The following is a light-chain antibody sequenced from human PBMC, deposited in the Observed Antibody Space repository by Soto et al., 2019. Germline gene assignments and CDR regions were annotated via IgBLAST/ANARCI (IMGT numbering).Light chain of an antibody. V-gene: IGKV1-39*01. CDR1: QSISSY. CDR3: QQSYSIPLA. J-gene: IGKJ1*01. CDR2: AAS. Sequence: DIQMTQSPSSLSASVGYRVTITCLASQSISSYLNWYQQKPGKAPKLLIYAASSLQIGGPSRFSGSGSVTDFTLTIIRRQPEDFATYDCQQSYSIPLAFGQGTNVDIK.